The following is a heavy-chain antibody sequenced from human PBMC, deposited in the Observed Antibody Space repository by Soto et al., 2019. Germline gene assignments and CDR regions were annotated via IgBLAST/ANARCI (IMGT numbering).Heavy chain of an antibody. CDR2: IYYSGST. Sequence: SETLSLTCTVSGGSISSSSYYWGWIRQPPGKGLEWIGSIYYSGSTYYNPSLKSRVTISVDTSKNQFSLKLSSVTAADTAVYYCERHGRFTMVRVYYFDYWGQGTLVTVSS. V-gene: IGHV4-39*01. CDR1: GGSISSSSYY. CDR3: ERHGRFTMVRVYYFDY. D-gene: IGHD3-10*01. J-gene: IGHJ4*02.